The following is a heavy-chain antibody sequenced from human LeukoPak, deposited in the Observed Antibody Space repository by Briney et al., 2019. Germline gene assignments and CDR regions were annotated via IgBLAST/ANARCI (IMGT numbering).Heavy chain of an antibody. J-gene: IGHJ4*02. CDR3: AKDQGRGIAVAGDRPFNY. CDR2: IRGSGGST. CDR1: GFTFSSYA. D-gene: IGHD6-19*01. V-gene: IGHV3-23*01. Sequence: GGSLRLSCAASGFTFSSYAMSWVRQAPGKGLEWVSAIRGSGGSTYYADSVKGRFTISRDNSKNTLYLQMNSLRAEDTAVYYCAKDQGRGIAVAGDRPFNYWGQGTLVTVSS.